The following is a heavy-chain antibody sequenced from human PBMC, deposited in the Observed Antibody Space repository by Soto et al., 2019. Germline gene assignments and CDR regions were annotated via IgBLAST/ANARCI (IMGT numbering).Heavy chain of an antibody. J-gene: IGHJ4*02. Sequence: EVQLVESGGGLVQPGESLKLSCAASGFTLSGSAVHWVRQASGKGLEWVGRIRSKTHNYATDYIASVKGRFTMSRDVSNNTAYLQMNGLKTDDTAVYYCTRSGGSYSFGYWGQGTLVTVSS. CDR3: TRSGGSYSFGY. D-gene: IGHD1-26*01. V-gene: IGHV3-73*02. CDR2: IRSKTHNYAT. CDR1: GFTLSGSA.